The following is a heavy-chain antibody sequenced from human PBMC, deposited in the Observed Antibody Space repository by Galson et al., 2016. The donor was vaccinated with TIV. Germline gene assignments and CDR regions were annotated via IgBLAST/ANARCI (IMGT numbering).Heavy chain of an antibody. D-gene: IGHD3-22*01. J-gene: IGHJ4*02. Sequence: QSGAEVKKPGESLKISCKASGYRFTNHWIGWVRQMPGKGLEWMGVIYPGDSDTRYSPSFQGQVTISADKSSSTAHLQWSSLKASDTATYYCARLEGYDDSASDYWGQGTLVTVSS. V-gene: IGHV5-51*01. CDR2: IYPGDSDT. CDR1: GYRFTNHW. CDR3: ARLEGYDDSASDY.